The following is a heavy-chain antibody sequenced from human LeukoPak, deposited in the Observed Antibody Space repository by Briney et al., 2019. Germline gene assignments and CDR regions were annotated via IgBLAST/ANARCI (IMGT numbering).Heavy chain of an antibody. CDR3: ARAVGATDSLDY. CDR1: GFTFSSYW. D-gene: IGHD1-26*01. Sequence: GGSLRLSCAASGFTFSSYWMHWVRQAPGKGLVWVSRINSDGSSTSYADSVKGRFTISRDNAKSSLYLQMNSLRAEDTAIYFCARAVGATDSLDYWGQGTLVTVSS. CDR2: INSDGSST. J-gene: IGHJ4*02. V-gene: IGHV3-74*01.